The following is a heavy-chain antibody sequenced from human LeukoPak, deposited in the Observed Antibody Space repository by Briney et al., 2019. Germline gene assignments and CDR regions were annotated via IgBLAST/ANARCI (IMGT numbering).Heavy chain of an antibody. V-gene: IGHV4-59*01. CDR1: GGSISSYY. CDR2: VFYTGST. J-gene: IGHJ4*02. CDR3: VRAGRSGSYGYYFDY. D-gene: IGHD1-26*01. Sequence: PSETLSLTCTVSGGSISSYYWSWIRQPAGKGLEWIGHVFYTGSTDYNPSLKSRVTISVHTSKNQFSLRLPSMTAADTAVYYCVRAGRSGSYGYYFDYWGQGTLVTVSS.